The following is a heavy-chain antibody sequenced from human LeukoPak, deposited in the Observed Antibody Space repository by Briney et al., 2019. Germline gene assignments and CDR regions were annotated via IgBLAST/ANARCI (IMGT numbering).Heavy chain of an antibody. CDR1: GFTFNNYA. CDR2: ITGSGGST. D-gene: IGHD2-2*01. V-gene: IGHV3-23*01. Sequence: PGGSLRLSYAASGFTFNNYAMIWVRQAPGKGLEWVSTITGSGGSTYSADSVKGRLTISRDNPKNTLYLQLNSLRADDTALYYCARNQDSCWYYFYMEVWGKGTTVTVSS. CDR3: ARNQDSCWYYFYMEV. J-gene: IGHJ6*03.